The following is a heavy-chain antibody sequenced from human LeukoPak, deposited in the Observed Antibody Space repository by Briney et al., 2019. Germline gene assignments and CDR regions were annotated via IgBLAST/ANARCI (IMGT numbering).Heavy chain of an antibody. CDR3: ARHAHYDFVTGLFDP. V-gene: IGHV4-39*01. Sequence: SETLSLTCTVSVGSISSSNYYWGWIRQPPGKGLEWIGSIYYSGNTYYNSSLKSRVTISVDTSKNHFSLKLSSVTAAGTAVYHCARHAHYDFVTGLFDPWGQGTLVTVSS. CDR2: IYYSGNT. J-gene: IGHJ5*02. CDR1: VGSISSSNYY. D-gene: IGHD3-3*01.